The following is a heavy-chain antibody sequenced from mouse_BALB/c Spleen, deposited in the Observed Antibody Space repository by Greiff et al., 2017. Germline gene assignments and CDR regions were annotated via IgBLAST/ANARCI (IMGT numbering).Heavy chain of an antibody. J-gene: IGHJ3*01. D-gene: IGHD1-1*01. Sequence: VQLVESGPGLVAPSQSLSITCTVSGFSLTSYDISWIRQPPGKGLEWLGVIWTGGGTNYNSAFMSRLSISKDNSKGQVFLKMNSLQTDDTAIYYCVKGRGDLAYWGQGTLVTVSA. CDR1: GFSLTSYD. V-gene: IGHV2-9-2*01. CDR2: IWTGGGT. CDR3: VKGRGDLAY.